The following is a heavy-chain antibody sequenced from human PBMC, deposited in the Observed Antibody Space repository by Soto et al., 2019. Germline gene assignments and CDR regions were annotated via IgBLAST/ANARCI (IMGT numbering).Heavy chain of an antibody. J-gene: IGHJ3*02. CDR2: IWYDGSNK. Sequence: QVQLVESGGGVVQPGRSLRLSCAASGFTFSSHGMHWVRQAPGKGLEWVEVIWYDGSNKYYGDSLKGRFTISRDNSKNMLYLQMNTLTPEDTAVYYCVRDRLTGHDAFDIWGQGALVTVSS. CDR1: GFTFSSHG. V-gene: IGHV3-33*01. CDR3: VRDRLTGHDAFDI. D-gene: IGHD4-4*01.